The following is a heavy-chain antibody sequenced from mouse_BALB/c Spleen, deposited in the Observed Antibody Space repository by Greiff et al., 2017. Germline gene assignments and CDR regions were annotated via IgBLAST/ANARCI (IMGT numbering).Heavy chain of an antibody. CDR1: GFTFTDYY. V-gene: IGHV7-3*02. J-gene: IGHJ2*01. Sequence: DVKLVESGGGLVQPGGSLRLSCATSGFTFTDYYMSWVRQPPGKALEWLGFIRNKANGYTTAYSASVKGRFTISSDNSQSILYLQMNTLRAEDSATYYCAREARYFDYWGQGTTLTVSS. CDR2: IRNKANGYTT. CDR3: AREARYFDY.